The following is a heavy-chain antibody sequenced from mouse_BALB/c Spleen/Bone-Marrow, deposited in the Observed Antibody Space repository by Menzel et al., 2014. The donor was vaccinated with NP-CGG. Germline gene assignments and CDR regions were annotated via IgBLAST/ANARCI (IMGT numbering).Heavy chain of an antibody. CDR3: ARDYNGYFDF. Sequence: EVKLVESGGGLVQPGGSLGLSCTTSGFTFTNYFMTWVRQPPGKALEWLGFIRNKANGYTTEYNPSVKGRFTISRDNSQGIFYLQMNTLRAEDSAIYYCARDYNGYFDFWGQGTTLTVSS. J-gene: IGHJ2*01. CDR1: GFTFTNYF. CDR2: IRNKANGYTT. V-gene: IGHV7-3*02. D-gene: IGHD6-1*01.